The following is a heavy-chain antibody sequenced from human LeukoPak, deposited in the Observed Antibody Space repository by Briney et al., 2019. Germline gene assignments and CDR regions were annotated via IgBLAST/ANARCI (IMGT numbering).Heavy chain of an antibody. J-gene: IGHJ4*02. D-gene: IGHD6-13*01. CDR1: GFTFSRYA. CDR3: AHSSSWDYYFDY. Sequence: GGSLRLSCAASGFTFSRYAMSWVRQAPGKGLEWVSAISGSGGSTYYADSVKGRFTISRDNSKNTLYLQMDSLRAEDTAVYYCAHSSSWDYYFDYWGQGTLVTVSS. CDR2: ISGSGGST. V-gene: IGHV3-23*01.